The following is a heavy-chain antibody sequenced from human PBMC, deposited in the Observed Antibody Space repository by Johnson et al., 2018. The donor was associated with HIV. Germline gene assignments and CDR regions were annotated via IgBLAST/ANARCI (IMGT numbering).Heavy chain of an antibody. CDR3: ARDWEGSGTYGVYDEGFDI. CDR1: GFIFSNYP. V-gene: IGHV3-30*04. D-gene: IGHD3-10*01. CDR2: ISKDGANN. Sequence: QVQLVESGGGVVQPGKSLRLSCAASGFIFSNYPMHWVRQAPGTGLEWVAVISKDGANNDHADSVKGRFPISRDNSKNTLYLQMKSLRGEDTAVYYCARDWEGSGTYGVYDEGFDIWGPGTMVTVSS. J-gene: IGHJ3*02.